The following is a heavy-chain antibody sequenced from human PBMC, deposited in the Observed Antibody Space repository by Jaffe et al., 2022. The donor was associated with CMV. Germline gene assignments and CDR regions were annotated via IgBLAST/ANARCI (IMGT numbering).Heavy chain of an antibody. CDR1: GFTFSNAW. CDR2: IKSKTDGGTT. J-gene: IGHJ4*02. D-gene: IGHD3-16*01. CDR3: TTGDYVWGSYLVGMLVDEDVSGVDY. Sequence: EVQLVESGGGLVKPGGSLRLSCAASGFTFSNAWMSWVRQAPGKGLEWVGRIKSKTDGGTTDYAAPVKGRFTISRDDSKNTLYLQMNSLKTEDTAVYYCTTGDYVWGSYLVGMLVDEDVSGVDYWGQGTLVTVSS. V-gene: IGHV3-15*01.